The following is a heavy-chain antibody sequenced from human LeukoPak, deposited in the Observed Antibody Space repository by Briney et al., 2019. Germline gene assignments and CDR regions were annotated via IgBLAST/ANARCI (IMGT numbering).Heavy chain of an antibody. CDR3: AKDFMITFGGARSFDY. D-gene: IGHD3-16*01. CDR1: GFTFNSYA. Sequence: QTGGSLRLSCAASGFTFNSYAMSWVRQAPGKGLEWVSGISGSGGNTYYADSVKGRFTISRDNSKNTLYLQMNSLRVEDTAVYYCAKDFMITFGGARSFDYWGQGTLVTVSS. CDR2: ISGSGGNT. V-gene: IGHV3-23*01. J-gene: IGHJ4*02.